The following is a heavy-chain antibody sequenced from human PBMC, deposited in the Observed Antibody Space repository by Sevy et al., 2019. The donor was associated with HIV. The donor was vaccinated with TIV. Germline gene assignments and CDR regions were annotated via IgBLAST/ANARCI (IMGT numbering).Heavy chain of an antibody. CDR1: GFTFSSYA. D-gene: IGHD3-22*01. CDR3: AKDRITMIGDAFDV. V-gene: IGHV3-23*01. CDR2: LSGYGGST. J-gene: IGHJ3*01. Sequence: GGSLRLSCAASGFTFSSYAMSWVRQAPGKGLEWVSGLSGYGGSTYYADSVKGRFTISRDNSKNTLYLQMNSLRAEDTAVDYCAKDRITMIGDAFDVWGQGTMVTVSS.